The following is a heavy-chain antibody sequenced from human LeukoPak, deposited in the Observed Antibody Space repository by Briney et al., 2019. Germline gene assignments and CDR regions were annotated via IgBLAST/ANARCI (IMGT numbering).Heavy chain of an antibody. D-gene: IGHD3-10*02. CDR1: GFTFSSYA. J-gene: IGHJ6*02. Sequence: GGSLRLSCAASGFTFSSYAMHWVRQAPGKGLEWVALILYDGSNKYYADSVKGRFTISRDNSKSTLFLQMNSLRAEDTALYYCAKDLHYYVAMDVWGQGTAVTVSS. CDR3: AKDLHYYVAMDV. CDR2: ILYDGSNK. V-gene: IGHV3-30-3*01.